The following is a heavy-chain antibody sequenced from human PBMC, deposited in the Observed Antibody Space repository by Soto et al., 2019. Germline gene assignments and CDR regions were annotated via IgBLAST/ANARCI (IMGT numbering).Heavy chain of an antibody. J-gene: IGHJ6*03. Sequence: GASVKVSCKASGYTFTSYDINWVRQATGQGLEWMGWMNPNSGNTGYAQKFQGRVTMTRNTSISTAYMELSSLRSEDTAVYYCAGGGGLEYQLLRAKYYYYYYMDVWGKGTTVTVSS. V-gene: IGHV1-8*01. D-gene: IGHD2-2*01. CDR3: AGGGGLEYQLLRAKYYYYYYMDV. CDR2: MNPNSGNT. CDR1: GYTFTSYD.